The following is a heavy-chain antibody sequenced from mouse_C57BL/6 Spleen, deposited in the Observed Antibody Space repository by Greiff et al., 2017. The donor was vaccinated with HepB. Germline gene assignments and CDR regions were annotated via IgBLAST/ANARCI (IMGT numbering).Heavy chain of an antibody. V-gene: IGHV1-15*01. CDR3: TRRILQGYFDV. D-gene: IGHD2-14*01. CDR2: IDPETGGT. CDR1: GYTFTDYE. J-gene: IGHJ1*03. Sequence: VQRVESGAELVRPGASVTLSCKASGYTFTDYEMHWVKQTPVHGLEWIGAIDPETGGTAYNQKFKGKAILTADKSSSTAYMELRSLTSEDSAVYYCTRRILQGYFDVWGTGTTVTVSS.